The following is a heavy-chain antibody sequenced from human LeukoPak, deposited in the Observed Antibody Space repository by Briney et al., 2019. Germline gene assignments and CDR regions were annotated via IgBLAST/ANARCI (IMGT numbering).Heavy chain of an antibody. D-gene: IGHD6-6*01. CDR3: AKTLPVGYSSSYIFDY. J-gene: IGHJ4*02. V-gene: IGHV3-23*01. Sequence: GGSLRLSCAASGFTFSSYAMSWVRQAPGKGLEWVSAISGSGGSTYYADSVKGRFTISRDNSKNTLYLQMNSLRAEYTAVYYCAKTLPVGYSSSYIFDYWGQGTLVTVSS. CDR2: ISGSGGST. CDR1: GFTFSSYA.